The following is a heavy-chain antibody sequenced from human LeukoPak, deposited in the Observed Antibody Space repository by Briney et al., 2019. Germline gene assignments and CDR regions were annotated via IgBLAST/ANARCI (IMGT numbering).Heavy chain of an antibody. J-gene: IGHJ6*03. CDR3: ARGLPAAILSYYYYYMDV. V-gene: IGHV4-34*01. CDR2: INHSGST. D-gene: IGHD2-2*01. Sequence: SETLSLTCADYGGSFSGYYWTWIRQPPGKGLEWIGEINHSGSTNYNPSLKSRVTISVDTSKNQFSLKLSSVTAADTAVYYCARGLPAAILSYYYYYMDVWGKGTTVTVSS. CDR1: GGSFSGYY.